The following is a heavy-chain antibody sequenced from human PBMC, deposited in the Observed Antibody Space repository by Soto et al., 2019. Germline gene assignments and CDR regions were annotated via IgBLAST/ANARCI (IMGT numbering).Heavy chain of an antibody. V-gene: IGHV1-69*06. CDR2: IIPIFGTA. CDR3: ATDLIAGGTGTTGKNFY. Sequence: GASVKVSCKASGGTFSSYAISWVRQAPGQGLEWMGGIIPIFGTANYAQKFQGRVTITADKSTSTAYMELSSLRSEDTAVYYCATDLIAGGTGTTGKNFYWGQGTLVTVSS. D-gene: IGHD1-1*01. CDR1: GGTFSSYA. J-gene: IGHJ4*02.